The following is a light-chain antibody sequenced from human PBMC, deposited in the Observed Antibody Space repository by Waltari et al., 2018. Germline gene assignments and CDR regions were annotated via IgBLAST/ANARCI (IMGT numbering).Light chain of an antibody. CDR3: QQYKNWPRT. CDR1: QSVSSN. V-gene: IGKV3-15*01. CDR2: GAS. Sequence: ELVMTQSPAPLSLSPGERATLSCRASQSVSSNLAWYQQKPGQAPRLLIDGASTRATGIPARFSGSGSGTEFTLTISSRQSEDFAVYYCQQYKNWPRTFGQGTKVEIK. J-gene: IGKJ1*01.